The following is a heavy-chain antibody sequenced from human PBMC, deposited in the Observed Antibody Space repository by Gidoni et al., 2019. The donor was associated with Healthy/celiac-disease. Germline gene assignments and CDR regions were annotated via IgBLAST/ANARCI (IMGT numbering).Heavy chain of an antibody. CDR2: ISSSGSTI. V-gene: IGHV3-48*03. J-gene: IGHJ4*02. Sequence: EVQLVESGGGLVQPGGSLRLSCAASGFTFRRYEMNWVRQAPGKGLEWVSYISSSGSTIYYADSVKGRFTISRDNPKNSLYLQMNSLRAEDTAVYYCARGGGDTAMDHWYFDYWGQGTLVTVSS. CDR3: ARGGGDTAMDHWYFDY. D-gene: IGHD5-18*01. CDR1: GFTFRRYE.